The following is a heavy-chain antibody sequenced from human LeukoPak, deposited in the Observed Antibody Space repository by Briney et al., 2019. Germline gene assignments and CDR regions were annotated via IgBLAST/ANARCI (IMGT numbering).Heavy chain of an antibody. J-gene: IGHJ4*02. CDR2: INHSGST. CDR1: GGSFSGYY. V-gene: IGHV4-34*01. D-gene: IGHD3-3*01. CDR3: ASIDFWSDY. Sequence: SETLSLTCAVYGGSFSGYYWSWIRQPPGKGLEWIGEINHSGSTSYNPSLKSRVTMSVDTSKNQFSLKLSSMTAADTAVYYCASIDFWSDYWGQGTLVTVSS.